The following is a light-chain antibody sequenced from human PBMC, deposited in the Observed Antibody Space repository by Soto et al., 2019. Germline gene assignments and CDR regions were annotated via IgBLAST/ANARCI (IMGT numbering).Light chain of an antibody. V-gene: IGKV3-20*01. CDR2: GAS. CDR3: QQYARSPFT. CDR1: RSVTSNY. Sequence: EIVLTQSPATLSLSPGERATLSRRASRSVTSNYLAWYQQKPGQAPRLLIYGASSRATGIPDRFSGSGSGTDFTLTVSRLQPEDFALYSCQQYARSPFTFGQGTKLEI. J-gene: IGKJ2*01.